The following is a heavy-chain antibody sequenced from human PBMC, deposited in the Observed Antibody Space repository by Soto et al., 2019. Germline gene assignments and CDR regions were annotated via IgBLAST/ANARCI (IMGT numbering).Heavy chain of an antibody. J-gene: IGHJ4*02. CDR2: IIPILGIA. Sequence: QVQLVQSGAGVKKPGSSVKGSCKASGGTFSSYTISWVRQAPGQGLEWMGRIIPILGIANYAQKFQGRVTITADKSTSTAYMELSSLRSEDTAVYYCARAQWAVAGTYDYWGQGTLVTVSS. V-gene: IGHV1-69*02. CDR3: ARAQWAVAGTYDY. D-gene: IGHD6-19*01. CDR1: GGTFSSYT.